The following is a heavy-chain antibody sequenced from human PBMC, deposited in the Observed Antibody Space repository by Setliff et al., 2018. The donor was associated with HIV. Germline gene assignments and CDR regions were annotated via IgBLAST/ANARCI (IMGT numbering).Heavy chain of an antibody. Sequence: ASVKVSCKASGYTFMNFAMHWVRQAPGQGLEWMGWINPNTGNPTYAQGFTGRFVLSLDTSVSTAYLQISSLEAQDTGVYYCARRSHSVGTVVWFDPWGQGTLVTVSS. V-gene: IGHV7-4-1*02. CDR3: ARRSHSVGTVVWFDP. CDR2: INPNTGNP. D-gene: IGHD2-15*01. J-gene: IGHJ5*02. CDR1: GYTFMNFA.